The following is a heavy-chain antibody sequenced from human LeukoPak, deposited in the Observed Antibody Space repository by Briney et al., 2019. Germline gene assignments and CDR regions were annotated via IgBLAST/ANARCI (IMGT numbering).Heavy chain of an antibody. CDR1: GFTFSDYY. D-gene: IGHD1-26*01. V-gene: IGHV3-11*01. CDR2: ISSSGSTI. Sequence: GGSLRLSCAASGFTFSDYYMSWIRQAPGKGRKWVSYISSSGSTIYYADSVKGRFTISRDNAKNSLYLQMNSLRAEDTAVYYCARERIGGEVNSAPGHYFDYWGQGTLVTVSS. J-gene: IGHJ4*02. CDR3: ARERIGGEVNSAPGHYFDY.